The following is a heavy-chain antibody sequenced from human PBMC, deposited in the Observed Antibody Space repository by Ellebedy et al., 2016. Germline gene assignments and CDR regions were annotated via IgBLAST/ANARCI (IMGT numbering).Heavy chain of an antibody. CDR3: AFYCTNGVCSS. Sequence: SETLSLTCTVSGGSISSYYWGWIRQPPGKGLEWIGSIYYSGSTYYNPSLKSRVTISVDTSKNQFSLKLSSVTAADTAVYYCAFYCTNGVCSSWGQGTLVTVSS. V-gene: IGHV4-39*01. J-gene: IGHJ5*02. D-gene: IGHD2-8*01. CDR2: IYYSGST. CDR1: GGSISSYY.